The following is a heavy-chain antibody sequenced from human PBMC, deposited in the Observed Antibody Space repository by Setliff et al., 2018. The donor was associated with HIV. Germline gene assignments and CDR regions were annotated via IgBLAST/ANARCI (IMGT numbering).Heavy chain of an antibody. CDR2: INAGNGDT. V-gene: IGHV1-3*01. CDR1: GYTFTTYA. CDR3: AKDAGYCSGESCYFYMDV. D-gene: IGHD2-8*02. Sequence: GASVKVSCKASGYTFTTYAIHWVRQAPGQRLEWMGWINAGNGDTKYSQKFQGRFTITRDTSASTAYMELSSLRSEDTAVYYCAKDAGYCSGESCYFYMDVWGKGTTVTVSS. J-gene: IGHJ6*03.